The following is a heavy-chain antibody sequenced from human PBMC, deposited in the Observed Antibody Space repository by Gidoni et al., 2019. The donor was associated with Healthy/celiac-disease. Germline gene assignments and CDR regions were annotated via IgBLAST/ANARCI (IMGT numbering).Heavy chain of an antibody. Sequence: QVQLQQWGAGLLKPSETLSLTCAVYGGSFSGYYWSWIRQPPGKGLEWIGENKHNGSPNYHPAHKSRVTISVEKAKNQFSLKLSSVTAADTAVYYCARRILRNFDWVLSGAFDIWGQGTMVTVSS. D-gene: IGHD3-9*01. V-gene: IGHV4-34*01. J-gene: IGHJ3*02. CDR3: ARRILRNFDWVLSGAFDI. CDR2: NKHNGSP. CDR1: GGSFSGYY.